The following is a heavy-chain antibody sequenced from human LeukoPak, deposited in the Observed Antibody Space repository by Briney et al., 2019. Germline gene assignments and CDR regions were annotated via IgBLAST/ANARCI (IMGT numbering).Heavy chain of an antibody. J-gene: IGHJ5*02. Sequence: LRLSCAASGFTFSDYYMSWIRQPPGKGLEWIGSIYYSGSTYYNPSLKSRVTISVDTSKNQFSLKLSSVTAADTAVYYCARADSSGYDNWFDPWGQGTLVTVSS. V-gene: IGHV4-38-2*01. D-gene: IGHD3-22*01. CDR2: IYYSGST. CDR1: GFTFSDYY. CDR3: ARADSSGYDNWFDP.